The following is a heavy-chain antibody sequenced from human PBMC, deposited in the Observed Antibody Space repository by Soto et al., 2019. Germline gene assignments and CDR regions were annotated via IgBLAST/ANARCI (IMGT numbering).Heavy chain of an antibody. CDR2: MXXXSXNX. D-gene: IGHD6-19*01. CDR1: GYTFTSYD. V-gene: IGHV1-8*01. J-gene: IGHJ5*02. CDR3: ARDRYSSGNWFDP. Sequence: GASVKVSCKASGYTFTSYDINLVRQATGQGLEWXGXMXXXSXNXGXAXXXKGRVTMTMNTSISTAYMELSSLRSEDTAVYYCARDRYSSGNWFDPWGQGTQVTVSS.